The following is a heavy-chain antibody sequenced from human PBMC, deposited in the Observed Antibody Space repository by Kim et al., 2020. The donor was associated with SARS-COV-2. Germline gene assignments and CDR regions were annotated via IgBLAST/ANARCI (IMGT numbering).Heavy chain of an antibody. CDR3: ARVKGIVVGQDRPDRDYYYYGMDV. J-gene: IGHJ6*01. V-gene: IGHV5-51*01. CDR1: GYSFTSYW. Sequence: GESLKISCKGSGYSFTSYWIGWVRQMPGKGLEWMGIIYPGDSDTRYSPSFQGQVTISADKSISTAYLQWSSLKASDTAMYYCARVKGIVVGQDRPDRDYYYYGMDVWGQGTTVTVSS. D-gene: IGHD2-2*01. CDR2: IYPGDSDT.